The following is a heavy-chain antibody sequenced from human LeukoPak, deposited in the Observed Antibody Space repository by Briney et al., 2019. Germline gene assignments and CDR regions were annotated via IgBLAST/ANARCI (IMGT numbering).Heavy chain of an antibody. CDR1: GFTFSSYG. CDR3: ANLFGELLLYYFDY. CDR2: IQYDGSNE. J-gene: IGHJ4*02. Sequence: GGSLRLSCAASGFTFSSYGMHWVRQAPGKGLEWVAYIQYDGSNEQYADSVKGRFTISRDNSKNTLYLQMNSLRAEDTAVYYCANLFGELLLYYFDYWGQGTLVTVSS. V-gene: IGHV3-30*02. D-gene: IGHD3-10*01.